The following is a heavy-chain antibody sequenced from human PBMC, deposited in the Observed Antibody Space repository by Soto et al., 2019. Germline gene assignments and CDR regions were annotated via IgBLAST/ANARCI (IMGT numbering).Heavy chain of an antibody. V-gene: IGHV4-59*01. J-gene: IGHJ6*03. CDR1: GGSISSYY. CDR3: ARDSLGYCSGGCCYSGSYYYYYMDV. Sequence: QVQLQESGPGLVKPSETLSLTCTVSGGSISSYYWSWIRQPPGKGLEWIGYIYYSGSTNYNPSLKSRVTISVDTSKNQFSLKLSSVTAADTAVYYGARDSLGYCSGGCCYSGSYYYYYMDVLGKGTTVTVSS. D-gene: IGHD2-15*01. CDR2: IYYSGST.